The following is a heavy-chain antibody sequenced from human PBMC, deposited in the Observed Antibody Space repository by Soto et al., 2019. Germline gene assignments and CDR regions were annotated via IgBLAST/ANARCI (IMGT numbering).Heavy chain of an antibody. D-gene: IGHD1-26*01. J-gene: IGHJ5*02. V-gene: IGHV1-69*01. CDR3: ARLRGSFPNWFDP. Sequence: QVQLVQSGAEVKKPGSSVKVSYTASGDTFNNYAISWVRLAPGQGLEWMGGVIPIFGTPSYAQKFQGRVTISADESTSTAFMELSSLRSDDTAVYYCARLRGSFPNWFDPWGQGTLVTVSS. CDR2: VIPIFGTP. CDR1: GDTFNNYA.